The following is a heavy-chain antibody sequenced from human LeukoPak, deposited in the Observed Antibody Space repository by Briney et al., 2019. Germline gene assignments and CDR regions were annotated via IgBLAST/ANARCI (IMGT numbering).Heavy chain of an antibody. CDR2: INPNSGGT. V-gene: IGHV1-2*02. D-gene: IGHD3-22*01. CDR3: ARSRQEGYYDSLFDY. Sequence: GSLRLSCAASGYTFTGYYMHWVRQAPGQGLEWMGWINPNSGGTNYAQKFQGRVTMTRDTSISTAYMELSRLRSDDTAVYYCARSRQEGYYDSLFDYWGQGTLVTVSS. J-gene: IGHJ4*02. CDR1: GYTFTGYY.